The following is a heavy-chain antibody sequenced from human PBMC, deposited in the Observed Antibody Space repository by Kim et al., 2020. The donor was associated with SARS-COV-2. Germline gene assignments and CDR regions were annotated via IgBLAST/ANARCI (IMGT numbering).Heavy chain of an antibody. CDR3: AREVPNYDYVWGSYQGVDY. CDR2: ISSSSSYI. Sequence: GGSLRLSCAASGFTFSRYSMNWVRQAPGKGLEWVSSISSSSSYIYYADSVKGRFTISRDNAKNSLYLQMNSLRAEDTAVYYCAREVPNYDYVWGSYQGVDYWGQGTLVTVSS. V-gene: IGHV3-21*01. J-gene: IGHJ4*02. CDR1: GFTFSRYS. D-gene: IGHD3-16*02.